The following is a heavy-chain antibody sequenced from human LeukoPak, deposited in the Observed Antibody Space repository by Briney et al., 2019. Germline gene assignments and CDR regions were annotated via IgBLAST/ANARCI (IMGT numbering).Heavy chain of an antibody. CDR1: GFTFSNYA. D-gene: IGHD3-16*02. V-gene: IGHV3-30*04. Sequence: GRSLRLSCAASGFTFSNYAMHWVRQAPGKGLEWVALISNDGSNIYYADSVKGRFTISRDNSKSMLYLQMNSLRAEDTAVYFCARHDSFIPYWGQGTLVTVTS. CDR3: ARHDSFIPY. CDR2: ISNDGSNI. J-gene: IGHJ4*02.